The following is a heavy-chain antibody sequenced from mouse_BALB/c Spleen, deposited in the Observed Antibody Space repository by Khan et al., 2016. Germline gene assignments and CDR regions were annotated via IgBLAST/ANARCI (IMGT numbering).Heavy chain of an antibody. J-gene: IGHJ2*01. CDR3: ARKGTATGWFAY. V-gene: IGHV3-2*02. CDR1: GYSITSDYA. Sequence: EVELVESGPGLVKPSQSLSLTCTVTGYSITSDYAWNWIRQFPGNKLEWMGYISYSGSTSYNPSLKSRISITRDTSKNQFFLQLNSVTTEDTATYYCARKGTATGWFAYWGQGTTLTVSS. CDR2: ISYSGST. D-gene: IGHD1-2*01.